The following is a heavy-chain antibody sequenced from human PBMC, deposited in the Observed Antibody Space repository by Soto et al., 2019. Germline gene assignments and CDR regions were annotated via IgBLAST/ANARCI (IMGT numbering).Heavy chain of an antibody. CDR3: ATPSSGWSERGWNY. J-gene: IGHJ4*02. V-gene: IGHV1-18*04. D-gene: IGHD6-19*01. Sequence: QVQLVQSGAEVKKPGASVKVSCKASGYTFTSYGISWVRQAPGQGLEWMGWISAYNGNTNYAQKFQGRVTITADESTSTAYMELSSLRSEDTAVYYCATPSSGWSERGWNYWGQGTLVTVSS. CDR1: GYTFTSYG. CDR2: ISAYNGNT.